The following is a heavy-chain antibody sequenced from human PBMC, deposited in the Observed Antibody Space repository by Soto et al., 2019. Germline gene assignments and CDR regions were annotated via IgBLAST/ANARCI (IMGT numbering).Heavy chain of an antibody. CDR1: GGSISSGGYY. Sequence: QVQLQESGPGLVKPSQTLSLTCTVSGGSISSGGYYWSWIRQHPGKGLEWIGYIYYTGSTYYNPSLKSRVTISVDTSKNQFSLKLSSVTAADTAVYCCARGYYYGSGSAPNWFDPWGQGTLVTVSS. CDR3: ARGYYYGSGSAPNWFDP. V-gene: IGHV4-31*03. CDR2: IYYTGST. J-gene: IGHJ5*02. D-gene: IGHD3-10*01.